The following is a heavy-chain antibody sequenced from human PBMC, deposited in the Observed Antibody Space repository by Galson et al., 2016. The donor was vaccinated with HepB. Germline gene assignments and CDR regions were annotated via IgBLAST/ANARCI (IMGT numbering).Heavy chain of an antibody. D-gene: IGHD1-26*01. Sequence: SLRLSCAASDFTFSGRWMHWVRQVPGKGLVWVSYINADGTSTTYADSVKGRFTISRDNAKNTVHLQMNSLRAEDTAVYYCAKNSLRVIVGAADYWGQGTLVTVSS. CDR1: DFTFSGRW. CDR3: AKNSLRVIVGAADY. J-gene: IGHJ4*02. CDR2: INADGTST. V-gene: IGHV3-74*01.